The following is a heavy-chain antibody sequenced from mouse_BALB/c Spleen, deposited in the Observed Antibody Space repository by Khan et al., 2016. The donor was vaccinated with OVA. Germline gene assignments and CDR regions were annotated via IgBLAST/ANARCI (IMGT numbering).Heavy chain of an antibody. D-gene: IGHD2-10*02. CDR1: GYSITSDYA. CDR2: ISYSGNT. Sequence: VQLKESGPGLVKPSQSLSLTCTVTGYSITSDYAWNWIRQLPGNKLEWMGYISYSGNTKYNPSLKSRISVTRDTSKNQIFLQLNSVTAEDTATYYCARVYGGDFDYWGQGTTLTVSS. J-gene: IGHJ2*01. CDR3: ARVYGGDFDY. V-gene: IGHV3-2*02.